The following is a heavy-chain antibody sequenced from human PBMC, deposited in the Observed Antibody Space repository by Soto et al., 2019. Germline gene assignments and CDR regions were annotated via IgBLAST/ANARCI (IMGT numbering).Heavy chain of an antibody. V-gene: IGHV4-59*01. CDR3: AIVYSNTWYLDYFVY. Sequence: SETLSLTCTVSGGSISTYYWSWIRQPLGKGLEWIGYIYYSGIANYNPSLKSRVTISVDTSKNQFSLKLSSVTAADTAVYYCAIVYSNTWYLDYFVYWGQGALVTVFS. D-gene: IGHD6-13*01. CDR2: IYYSGIA. J-gene: IGHJ4*02. CDR1: GGSISTYY.